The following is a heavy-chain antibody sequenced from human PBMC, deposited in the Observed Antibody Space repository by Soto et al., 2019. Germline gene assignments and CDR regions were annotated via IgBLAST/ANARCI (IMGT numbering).Heavy chain of an antibody. CDR1: GGTFSSYT. V-gene: IGHV1-69*08. J-gene: IGHJ4*02. CDR3: ARETYYDILTGYYFDY. D-gene: IGHD3-9*01. Sequence: QVQLVQSGAEVKKPGSSVKVSCKASGGTFSSYTISWVRQAPGQGLEWMGRIIPILGIANYAQKFQGRVTMTXXKXPXXADMEMRSLRSEETAVYYCARETYYDILTGYYFDYWGPGTLVTVSS. CDR2: IIPILGIA.